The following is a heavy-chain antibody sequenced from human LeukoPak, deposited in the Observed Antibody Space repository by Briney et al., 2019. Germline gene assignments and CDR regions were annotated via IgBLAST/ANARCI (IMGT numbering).Heavy chain of an antibody. CDR3: ARERTMDAIPYYVDY. D-gene: IGHD2-8*01. V-gene: IGHV1-18*01. CDR2: ISAYNGNT. CDR1: GYTFTSYG. J-gene: IGHJ4*02. Sequence: ASVKVSCKASGYTFTSYGISWVRQAPGQGLEWMGWISAYNGNTNYAQKLQGRVTMTTDTSTSTAYMELRSLRSDDTAVYYCARERTMDAIPYYVDYWGRGTLVTVSS.